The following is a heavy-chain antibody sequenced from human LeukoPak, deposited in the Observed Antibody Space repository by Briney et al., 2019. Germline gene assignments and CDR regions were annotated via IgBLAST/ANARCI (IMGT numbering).Heavy chain of an antibody. Sequence: LGESLKISCKGSGYSFTNYWIGWVRQMPGKGLEWMGIIYPGDSDTRYSPSFQGQVTISADKSISTAYLQWSGLKASDTAMYYCARRGIAVAGTPAEYFQHWGQGTLVTVSS. J-gene: IGHJ1*01. V-gene: IGHV5-51*01. CDR3: ARRGIAVAGTPAEYFQH. CDR1: GYSFTNYW. D-gene: IGHD6-19*01. CDR2: IYPGDSDT.